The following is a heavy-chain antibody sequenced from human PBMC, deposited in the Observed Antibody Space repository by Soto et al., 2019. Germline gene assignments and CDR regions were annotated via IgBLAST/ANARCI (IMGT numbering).Heavy chain of an antibody. V-gene: IGHV4-30-4*01. J-gene: IGHJ4*02. CDR2: IYYSGST. D-gene: IGHD3-10*01. Sequence: QVQLQESGPGLVKPSQTLSLTCTVTGGSISSGDYYWSWIRQPPGKGLEWIGYIYYSGSTYYNPSLKSRVTISVDTSKNQFSLKLSSVTAADTAVYYCARVGGFGATTIDYWGQGTLVTVSS. CDR1: GGSISSGDYY. CDR3: ARVGGFGATTIDY.